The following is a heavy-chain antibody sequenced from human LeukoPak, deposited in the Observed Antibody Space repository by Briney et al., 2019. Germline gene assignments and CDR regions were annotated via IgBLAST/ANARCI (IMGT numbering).Heavy chain of an antibody. Sequence: SQTLSLTCIVSGGSTSSGDYYCSWIRQPAGKGLEWTGRIYTTGSTNYNPSLQSRVTMSVDTSQNQFSLKLTSVTAADTAVYYCTRAASSGPLFTYHMDVWGKGTTVTVSS. CDR3: TRAASSGPLFTYHMDV. D-gene: IGHD3-22*01. CDR2: IYTTGST. J-gene: IGHJ6*03. V-gene: IGHV4-61*02. CDR1: GGSTSSGDYY.